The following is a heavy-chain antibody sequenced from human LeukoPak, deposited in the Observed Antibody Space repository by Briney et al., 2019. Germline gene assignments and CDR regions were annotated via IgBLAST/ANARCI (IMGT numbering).Heavy chain of an antibody. CDR1: GGLISGSHYH. Sequence: PSETLSLTCTVSGGLISGSHYHWARIRQPPGKGLEWIGMINYSGNRYYNPSLWSRVTISVDTSTNQFSLNVNSMTAADTAVYYCARGYDYWGQGTLVAVSS. V-gene: IGHV4-39*01. CDR2: INYSGNR. J-gene: IGHJ4*02. D-gene: IGHD3-22*01. CDR3: ARGYDY.